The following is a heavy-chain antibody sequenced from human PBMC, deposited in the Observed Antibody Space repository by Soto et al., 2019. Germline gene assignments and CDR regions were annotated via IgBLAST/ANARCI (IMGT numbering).Heavy chain of an antibody. Sequence: QVQLAQSGAEVKKPGSSVKVSCKASGGTFSNYTFNWVRQAPGQGLEWMGGIIPISGAAYYAQRFQGRVTITADESTNTAYMELSSLRSEDTAVYYCARPLGNSPLFDYWGQGTLVTVSS. CDR3: ARPLGNSPLFDY. CDR2: IIPISGAA. D-gene: IGHD1-1*01. CDR1: GGTFSNYT. J-gene: IGHJ4*02. V-gene: IGHV1-69*01.